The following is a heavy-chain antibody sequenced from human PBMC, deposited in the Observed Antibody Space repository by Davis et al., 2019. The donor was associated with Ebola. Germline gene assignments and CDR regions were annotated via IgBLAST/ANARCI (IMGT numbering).Heavy chain of an antibody. CDR3: ATGFLVGATTGDVDY. J-gene: IGHJ4*02. CDR1: GYTLTELS. Sequence: ASVKVSCKVSGYTLTELSMHWVRQAPGKGLEWMGGFDPEDGETIYAQKFQGRVTMTEDTSTDTAYMELSSLRSEDTAVYYCATGFLVGATTGDVDYWGQGTLVTVSS. CDR2: FDPEDGET. D-gene: IGHD1-26*01. V-gene: IGHV1-24*01.